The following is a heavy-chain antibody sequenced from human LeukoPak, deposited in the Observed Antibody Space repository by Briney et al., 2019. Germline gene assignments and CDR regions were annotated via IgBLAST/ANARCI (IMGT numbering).Heavy chain of an antibody. CDR2: IYSSETT. V-gene: IGHV4-4*09. CDR1: GASISSDY. D-gene: IGHD6-6*01. CDR3: ARHERSSSSNPPFDY. J-gene: IGHJ4*02. Sequence: PSETLSLTCSVSGASISSDYWSWIRQPPGKGLEWIGNIYSSETTKYNPSLRSRATISGDTSKNQFSLKLSSVTAADTAVYYCARHERSSSSNPPFDYWGQGTLVTVSS.